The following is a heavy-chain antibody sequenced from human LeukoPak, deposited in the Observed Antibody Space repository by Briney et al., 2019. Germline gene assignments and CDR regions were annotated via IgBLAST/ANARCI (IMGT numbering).Heavy chain of an antibody. J-gene: IGHJ5*02. CDR1: GGSISNYY. CDR2: IYYSGST. V-gene: IGHV4-59*01. D-gene: IGHD3-16*01. CDR3: ARSNLLIKGFDP. Sequence: KASETLSLTCTVSGGSISNYYWSWIRQPPGKGLEWIGYIYYSGSTNYNPSLKSRVTISVDTSKNQFSLKLSSVTAADTAVYYCARSNLLIKGFDPWGQGTLVTVSS.